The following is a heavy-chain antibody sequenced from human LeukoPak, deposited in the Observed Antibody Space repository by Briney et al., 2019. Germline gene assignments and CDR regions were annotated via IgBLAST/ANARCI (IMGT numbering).Heavy chain of an antibody. D-gene: IGHD6-13*01. J-gene: IGHJ4*02. Sequence: GGSLRLSCAASGFTFSTSEMNWVRQAPGKGLEWVSYISGSGSTILYADSVKGRFTISRDNAKNSLYLQMNSLRAEDTALYYCAKRLSYSSSWYYFDYWGQGTLVTVSS. CDR3: AKRLSYSSSWYYFDY. V-gene: IGHV3-48*03. CDR2: ISGSGSTI. CDR1: GFTFSTSE.